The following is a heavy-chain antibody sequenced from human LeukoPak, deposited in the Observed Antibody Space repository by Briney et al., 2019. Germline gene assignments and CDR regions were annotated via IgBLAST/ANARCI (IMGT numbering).Heavy chain of an antibody. CDR2: MRYDGSNN. J-gene: IGHJ3*02. CDR1: GFRFSTFA. Sequence: GGSLSLSCPASGFRFSTFAMHWVRKAQPKGLGWARFMRYDGSNNHSADSVKGRFTISRDNSRNTLYLQMNSLRPEDTAVYYCAKDLGYNWNFDALDIWGQGTMVTVSS. V-gene: IGHV3-30*02. CDR3: AKDLGYNWNFDALDI. D-gene: IGHD1-1*01.